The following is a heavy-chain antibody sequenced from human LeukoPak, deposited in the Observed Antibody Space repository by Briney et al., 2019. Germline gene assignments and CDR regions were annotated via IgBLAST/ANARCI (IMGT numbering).Heavy chain of an antibody. V-gene: IGHV1-2*06. D-gene: IGHD3-16*01. CDR1: GHSFNAYY. J-gene: IGHJ3*01. CDR3: ATFTAPRNAFDL. CDR2: IDPNSGDT. Sequence: ASVKVSCKASGHSFNAYYIHWVRQAPGQGLQWMGRIDPNSGDTKYTQKFQGRVSMTRDTSISTAYVELSRLTSDDTAVYYCATFTAPRNAFDLWGQGTMVTVSS.